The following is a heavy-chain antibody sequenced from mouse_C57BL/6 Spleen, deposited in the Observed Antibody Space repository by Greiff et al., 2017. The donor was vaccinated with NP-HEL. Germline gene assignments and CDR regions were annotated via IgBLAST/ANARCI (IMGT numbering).Heavy chain of an antibody. CDR1: GFSLTSYG. Sequence: VKLVESGPGLVQPSQSLSITCTVSGFSLTSYGVHWVRQSPGKGLEWLGVIWSGGSTDYNAAFISRLSISKDNSKSQVFFKMNSLQADDTAIYYCARSPSYGSSYPYAMDYWGQGTSVTVSS. J-gene: IGHJ4*01. CDR3: ARSPSYGSSYPYAMDY. D-gene: IGHD1-1*01. V-gene: IGHV2-2*01. CDR2: IWSGGST.